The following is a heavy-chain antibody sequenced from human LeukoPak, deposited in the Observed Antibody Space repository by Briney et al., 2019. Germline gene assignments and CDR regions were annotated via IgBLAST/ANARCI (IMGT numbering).Heavy chain of an antibody. D-gene: IGHD1-26*01. V-gene: IGHV3-21*01. J-gene: IGHJ6*02. Sequence: GGSLRLSCAASGFMFSSYSMNWVRQAPGKGLEWVSSISSGSDHILYADSVKGRFTISRDNPKNLLYLQMNSLRDEDTAVYYCAKDKWELPPHYYYYYGMDVWGQGTTVTVSS. CDR2: ISSGSDHI. CDR3: AKDKWELPPHYYYYYGMDV. CDR1: GFMFSSYS.